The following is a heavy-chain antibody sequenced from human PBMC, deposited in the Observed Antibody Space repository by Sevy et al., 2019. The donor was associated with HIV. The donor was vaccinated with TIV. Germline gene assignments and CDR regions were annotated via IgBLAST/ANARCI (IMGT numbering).Heavy chain of an antibody. D-gene: IGHD2-2*01. Sequence: SETLSLTCTVSGGSISSYYWSWIRQPPGKGLERIGYIYYSGSTNYNPSLKSRVTISVDTSKNQFSLKLSSVTAADTAVYYCARRSRYCSSTSCREGYYYYMDVWGKGTTVTVSS. CDR2: IYYSGST. V-gene: IGHV4-59*01. CDR3: ARRSRYCSSTSCREGYYYYMDV. CDR1: GGSISSYY. J-gene: IGHJ6*03.